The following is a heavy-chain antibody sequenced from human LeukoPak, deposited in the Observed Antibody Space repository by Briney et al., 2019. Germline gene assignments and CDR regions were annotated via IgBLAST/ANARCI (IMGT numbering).Heavy chain of an antibody. Sequence: SETLSLTCTVSGGSISSFYWSWIRQPPGKGLEWIGYIYHSGSTNYNASLKSRVSISIDTSKNQFSLKLSSVTAADTAVYYCARVYFGSESYSELPADYYYYMDVWGKGTTVTISS. D-gene: IGHD3-10*01. CDR1: GGSISSFY. CDR3: ARVYFGSESYSELPADYYYYMDV. CDR2: IYHSGST. J-gene: IGHJ6*03. V-gene: IGHV4-59*01.